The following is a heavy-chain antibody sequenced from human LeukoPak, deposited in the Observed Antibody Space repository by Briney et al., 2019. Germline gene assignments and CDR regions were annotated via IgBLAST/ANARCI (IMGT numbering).Heavy chain of an antibody. CDR2: ISSSSSSI. CDR3: ARDRWDYDYRKYFLDY. V-gene: IGHV3-48*01. J-gene: IGHJ4*02. CDR1: GFTFSSYS. D-gene: IGHD4-11*01. Sequence: GGSLRLSCAASGFTFSSYSMNWVRQAPGKGLEWVSYISSSSSSIQYADSVKGRFTISRDNAKNSQYLQMNSLRAEDTAVYFCARDRWDYDYRKYFLDYWGQGTLVTVSS.